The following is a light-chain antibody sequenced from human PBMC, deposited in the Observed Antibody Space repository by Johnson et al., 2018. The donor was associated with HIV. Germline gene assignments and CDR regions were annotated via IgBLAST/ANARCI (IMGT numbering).Light chain of an antibody. Sequence: QSVLTQPPSVSAAPGQKVTISCSGSSSNIGNNYVSWYQQLPGTAPKLLIYYNNKRPSGIPDRFSGSKSGTSATLGITGLQTGDEADYYCGTWDSSLSVYVFGPGTKVTVL. V-gene: IGLV1-51*01. J-gene: IGLJ1*01. CDR3: GTWDSSLSVYV. CDR1: SSNIGNNY. CDR2: YNN.